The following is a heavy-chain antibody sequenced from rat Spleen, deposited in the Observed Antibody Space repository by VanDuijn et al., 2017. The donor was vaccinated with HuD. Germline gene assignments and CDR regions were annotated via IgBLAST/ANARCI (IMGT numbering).Heavy chain of an antibody. CDR1: GFTFSGYA. Sequence: EVQLVESGGGLIQPGRSLKISCAASGFTFSGYAMAWVRQAPKKGLEWVATILYDDTNTYYRDSVKGRFTISRDNAKNTLYLQMNSLRSEDTATYYCTRGNNYGFDYWGQGVMVTVSS. CDR2: ILYDDTNT. J-gene: IGHJ2*01. V-gene: IGHV5-17*01. CDR3: TRGNNYGFDY. D-gene: IGHD1-3*01.